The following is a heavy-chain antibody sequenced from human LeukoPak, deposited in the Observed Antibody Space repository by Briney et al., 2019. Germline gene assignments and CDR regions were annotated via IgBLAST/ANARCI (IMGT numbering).Heavy chain of an antibody. D-gene: IGHD5-18*01. V-gene: IGHV3-23*01. CDR2: ISGSGGST. J-gene: IGHJ1*01. CDR3: AREGSAMVAHYFQH. Sequence: GGSLRLSCAASGFTFSSYAMSWVRQAPGKGLEWVSAISGSGGSTYYADSVKGRFTISRDNAKNSLYLQMNSLRAEDTAVYYCAREGSAMVAHYFQHWGQGTLVTVSS. CDR1: GFTFSSYA.